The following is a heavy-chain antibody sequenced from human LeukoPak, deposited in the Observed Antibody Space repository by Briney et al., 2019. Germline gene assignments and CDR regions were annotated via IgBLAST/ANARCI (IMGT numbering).Heavy chain of an antibody. J-gene: IGHJ4*02. CDR3: AKDRH. V-gene: IGHV3-9*01. CDR1: GFTFDDYA. Sequence: PGRSLRLSCAASGFTFDDYAMHWVRQAPGKGLEWVSGISWNSGSIGYADSVKGRVTISRDNAKNSLYLQMNSLRAEDTALYYCAKDRHWGQGTLVTVSS. CDR2: ISWNSGSI.